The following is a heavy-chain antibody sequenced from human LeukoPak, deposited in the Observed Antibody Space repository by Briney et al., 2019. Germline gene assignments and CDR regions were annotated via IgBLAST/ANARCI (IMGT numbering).Heavy chain of an antibody. CDR2: IDPNSGGT. CDR3: SRTDGSGLYYYYSGMDF. J-gene: IGHJ6*02. Sequence: ASVKVSCKASGYTFASYYIHWVRQAPGQGPEWMGWIDPNSGGTNFAQKFQGRVTMTRDTSISTAYMELSRLRSDDTAVYYCSRTDGSGLYYYYSGMDFWGQGATVTVSS. V-gene: IGHV1-2*02. D-gene: IGHD1-14*01. CDR1: GYTFASYY.